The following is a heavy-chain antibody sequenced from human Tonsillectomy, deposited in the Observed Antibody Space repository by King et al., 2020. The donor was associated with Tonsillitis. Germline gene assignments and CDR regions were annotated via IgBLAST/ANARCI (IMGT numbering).Heavy chain of an antibody. Sequence: EVQLVESGGGLVQPGGSLRLSCAASGFTFVNYAMAWVRQAPATGLEWVSTISGSGDATHYADSVKGRFTISRDNSRNTLFLQMNSLRVDDTALYYCAKDVVHSVDPSSQMFDSWGQGTWVTISS. CDR3: AKDVVHSVDPSSQMFDS. V-gene: IGHV3-23*04. CDR1: GFTFVNYA. J-gene: IGHJ4*02. CDR2: ISGSGDAT. D-gene: IGHD2-21*01.